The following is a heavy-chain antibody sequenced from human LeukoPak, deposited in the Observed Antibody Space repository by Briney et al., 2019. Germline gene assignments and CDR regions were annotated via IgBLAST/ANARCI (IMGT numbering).Heavy chain of an antibody. D-gene: IGHD2-2*01. V-gene: IGHV5-51*01. J-gene: IGHJ4*02. Sequence: GESLKISCKGSGYSFSTYWIGWVRQMPGKGLEWMGIIYPGDSDTRYSPSFQGQVTISADESVSAAYLQWGSLEASDTAMYYCARLSPLEYCSSTSCPGYFDYWGQGTLVTVSS. CDR2: IYPGDSDT. CDR3: ARLSPLEYCSSTSCPGYFDY. CDR1: GYSFSTYW.